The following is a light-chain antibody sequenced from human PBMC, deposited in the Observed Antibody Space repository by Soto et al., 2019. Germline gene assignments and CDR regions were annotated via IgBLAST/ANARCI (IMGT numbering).Light chain of an antibody. V-gene: IGKV1-5*03. CDR2: KAS. CDR3: QHNNRYSEA. J-gene: IGKJ1*01. Sequence: DIQMTQSPSTLSGSVGDRVTITCRASQTISSWLACYQQKQGKAPKLLIYKASTLKSGVPSRFSGSGSGTEFTLTISSLQPDDFATYYCQHNNRYSEAFGQGTKVNIK. CDR1: QTISSW.